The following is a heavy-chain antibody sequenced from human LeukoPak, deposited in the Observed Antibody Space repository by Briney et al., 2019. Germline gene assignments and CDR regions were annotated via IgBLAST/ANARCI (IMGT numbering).Heavy chain of an antibody. V-gene: IGHV4-34*01. Sequence: SETLSLTCAVYGGSFSGYYWSWIRQPPGKGLEWIGEINHSGSTYYNPSLKSRVTISVDTSKNQFSLKLSSVTAADTAVYYCARAIPLWLKPWYFDYWGQGTLVTVSS. CDR1: GGSFSGYY. D-gene: IGHD5-18*01. CDR2: INHSGST. CDR3: ARAIPLWLKPWYFDY. J-gene: IGHJ4*02.